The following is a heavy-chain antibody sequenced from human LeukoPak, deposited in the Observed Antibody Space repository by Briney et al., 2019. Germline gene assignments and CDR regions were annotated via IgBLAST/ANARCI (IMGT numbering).Heavy chain of an antibody. CDR1: GGSFSGYY. V-gene: IGHV4-34*01. J-gene: IGHJ4*02. CDR3: ARGGQIEYFDY. D-gene: IGHD2-21*01. CDR2: INHSGGT. Sequence: NPSETLSLTCAVYGGSFSGYYWSWIRQPPGKGLEWIGEINHSGGTNYNPSLKSRVTISVDTSKNQFSLKLSSVTAADTAVYYCARGGQIEYFDYWGQGTLVTVSS.